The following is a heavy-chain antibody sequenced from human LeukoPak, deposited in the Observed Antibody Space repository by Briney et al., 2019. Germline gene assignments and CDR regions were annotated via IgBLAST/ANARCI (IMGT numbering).Heavy chain of an antibody. CDR2: FIPILGIA. CDR1: GGSFSRNA. D-gene: IGHD5-18*01. V-gene: IGHV1-69*04. Sequence: SVKGSSKASGGSFSRNAMSCVRHAPGQRLEWMGRFIPILGIATYAQKFQGRVTITADRSTSTAYMELSSLRSEDTAVYYCARIQAVGVPVAIDAYYSYGMDVWGQGTAVTVSS. J-gene: IGHJ6*02. CDR3: ARIQAVGVPVAIDAYYSYGMDV.